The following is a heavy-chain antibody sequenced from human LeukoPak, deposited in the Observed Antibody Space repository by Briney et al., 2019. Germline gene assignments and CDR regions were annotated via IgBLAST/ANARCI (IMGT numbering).Heavy chain of an antibody. CDR2: IYYSGST. Sequence: SETLSLTCTVSGGSIGSYYWSWIRQPPGKGLEWIGYIYYSGSTNYNPSLKSRVTISVDTSKNQFSLKLSSVTAADTAVYYCARFRASSGYYFDIWGQGTMVTVSS. D-gene: IGHD3-22*01. J-gene: IGHJ3*02. CDR1: GGSIGSYY. V-gene: IGHV4-59*01. CDR3: ARFRASSGYYFDI.